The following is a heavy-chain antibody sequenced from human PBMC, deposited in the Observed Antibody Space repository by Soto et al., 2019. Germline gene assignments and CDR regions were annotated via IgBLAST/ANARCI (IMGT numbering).Heavy chain of an antibody. Sequence: EVRLVESGGGLVQPGGSLRLSCVASGFTFSSFWMSWVRQAPGKGLEWVANIKGDGSEKRYVDSVKGRFTISRDNAKNSVDLQMNSLRAEDRALYYCGRDEVRNGVCVWGQGTTVTVSS. CDR3: GRDEVRNGVCV. CDR2: IKGDGSEK. V-gene: IGHV3-7*01. J-gene: IGHJ6*01. CDR1: GFTFSSFW.